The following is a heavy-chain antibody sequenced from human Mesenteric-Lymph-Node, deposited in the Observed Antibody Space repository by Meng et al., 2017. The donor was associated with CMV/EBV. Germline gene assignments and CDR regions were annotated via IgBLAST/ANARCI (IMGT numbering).Heavy chain of an antibody. CDR3: ARDTYDFWSGYYVSWAGRGDYYYGMDV. J-gene: IGHJ6*02. D-gene: IGHD3-3*01. V-gene: IGHV3-21*01. CDR2: ISSSSSYI. Sequence: GESLKISCAASGFTFSNAWMSWVRQAPGKGLEWVSSISSSSSYIYYADAVKGRFTLSGDNAKNSLYLQMNSLRAEDTAVYYCARDTYDFWSGYYVSWAGRGDYYYGMDVWGQGTTVTVSS. CDR1: GFTFSNAW.